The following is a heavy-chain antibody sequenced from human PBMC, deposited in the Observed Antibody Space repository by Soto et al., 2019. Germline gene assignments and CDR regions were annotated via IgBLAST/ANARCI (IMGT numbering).Heavy chain of an antibody. CDR1: GFSFRSYG. Sequence: QVNLVESGGGVVQPGKSLRLSREASGFSFRSYGLHWVRQAPGKGLEWVGLISYDGSNKFYADSVRGRFTISRDNSNNTLYLQMTSLRVEDTAVYYCAKDLFSGGSYPNWFDPWGHGTLVTVSS. J-gene: IGHJ5*02. V-gene: IGHV3-30*18. D-gene: IGHD1-26*01. CDR3: AKDLFSGGSYPNWFDP. CDR2: ISYDGSNK.